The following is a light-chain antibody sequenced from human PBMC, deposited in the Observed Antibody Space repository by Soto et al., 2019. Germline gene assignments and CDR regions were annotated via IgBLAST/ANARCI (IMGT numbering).Light chain of an antibody. CDR3: QQYYDYST. CDR1: QNIRSW. J-gene: IGKJ3*01. V-gene: IGKV1-5*03. Sequence: DIQVTQSPSTLSASVGDRVTITCRASQNIRSWLAWYQQKPGKAPKLLIYKASSLESGVPSRFSGSGSGTEFTLTISSLQPDDFATYFCQQYYDYSTFGPGTKVDIK. CDR2: KAS.